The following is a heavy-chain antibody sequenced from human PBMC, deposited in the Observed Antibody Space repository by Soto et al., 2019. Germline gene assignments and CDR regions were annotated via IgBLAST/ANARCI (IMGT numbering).Heavy chain of an antibody. CDR1: GGSISSSNW. D-gene: IGHD3-22*01. Sequence: QVQLQESGPGLVKPSGTLSLTCAVSGGSISSSNWWSWVRQPPGKGLEWMGEIDHSGSTTYIPSLKNRVTLPVDQSKTQFSLKLSSVTAADTAVYYCARTLYDSSSYFDFWGQGTLVTVSS. CDR3: ARTLYDSSSYFDF. CDR2: IDHSGST. V-gene: IGHV4-4*02. J-gene: IGHJ4*02.